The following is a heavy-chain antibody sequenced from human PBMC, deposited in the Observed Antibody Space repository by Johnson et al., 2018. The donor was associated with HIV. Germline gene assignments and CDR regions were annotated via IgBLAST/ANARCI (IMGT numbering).Heavy chain of an antibody. J-gene: IGHJ3*02. D-gene: IGHD3-22*01. V-gene: IGHV3-30*02. Sequence: QVQLVESGGGVVQPGGSLTLSCAASGFVFSDYVMHWVRQAPGKGLDWVTFIRYDGSGKYYADPVNGRFTISRDNSKNTLYLQMNSLRAEDTAVYYCAKDVGNYWPNAFDIWGQGTTVTVSS. CDR2: IRYDGSGK. CDR3: AKDVGNYWPNAFDI. CDR1: GFVFSDYV.